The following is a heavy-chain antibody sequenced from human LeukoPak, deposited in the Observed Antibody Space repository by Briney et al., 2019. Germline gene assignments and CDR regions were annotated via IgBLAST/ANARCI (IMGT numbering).Heavy chain of an antibody. D-gene: IGHD3-10*01. V-gene: IGHV4-39*07. CDR1: GGSISSSSYY. CDR2: IYYSGST. CDR3: ARVFDSGSQAHFYYMDV. Sequence: SETLSLTCTVSGGSISSSSYYWGWIRQPPGKGLEWIGSIYYSGSTYYNPSLKSRVTISVDTSKNQFSLKLSSVTAADTAVYYCARVFDSGSQAHFYYMDVWGKGTTVTISS. J-gene: IGHJ6*03.